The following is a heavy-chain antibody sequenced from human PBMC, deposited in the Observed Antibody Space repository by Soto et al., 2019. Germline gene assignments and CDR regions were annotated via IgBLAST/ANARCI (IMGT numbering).Heavy chain of an antibody. Sequence: QVHLVQSGAEVRKPGASVKVSCKASGYTFSSYAMHWVRQAPGQRLDWMGWINAGYGNTKSSQKFRDRVTISRDTSASTAYMELTSLRSEDTAVYYCARDTGDGTFDFWGQGTLVTGSS. CDR1: GYTFSSYA. CDR3: ARDTGDGTFDF. J-gene: IGHJ4*02. D-gene: IGHD7-27*01. CDR2: INAGYGNT. V-gene: IGHV1-3*01.